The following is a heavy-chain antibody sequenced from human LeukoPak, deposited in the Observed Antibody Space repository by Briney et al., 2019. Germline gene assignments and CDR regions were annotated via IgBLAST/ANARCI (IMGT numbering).Heavy chain of an antibody. CDR2: IIPIFGTA. CDR1: GGTFSSYA. D-gene: IGHD3-10*01. CDR3: ARAPPVLWFGELWGYYFDY. J-gene: IGHJ4*02. Sequence: GASVKVSCKASGGTFSSYAISWVRQAPGQGLEWMGGIIPIFGTANYAQKFQGRVTITADESTSTAYMELSSLRSEDTAVYYCARAPPVLWFGELWGYYFDYWGQGTLVTVSS. V-gene: IGHV1-69*13.